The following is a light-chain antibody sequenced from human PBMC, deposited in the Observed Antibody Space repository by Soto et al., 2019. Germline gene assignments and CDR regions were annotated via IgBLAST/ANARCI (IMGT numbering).Light chain of an antibody. Sequence: DIQMTQSPSTLSASVGDRVTITCRASQSISSWLAWYQQKPGKAPKLLIYDASSLESGVPSRFSGSGSGTEFTLTISSLQPDDVATYYCQQYNSYWTFGQGNKVEIK. V-gene: IGKV1-5*01. CDR2: DAS. J-gene: IGKJ1*01. CDR1: QSISSW. CDR3: QQYNSYWT.